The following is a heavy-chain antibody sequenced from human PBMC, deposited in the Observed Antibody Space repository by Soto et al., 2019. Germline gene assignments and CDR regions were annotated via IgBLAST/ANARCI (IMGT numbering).Heavy chain of an antibody. J-gene: IGHJ4*02. D-gene: IGHD5-18*01. Sequence: QVQLQESGPGLVKPSQTLSLTCTVSGGSISSGDYYWSWIRQPPGKGLEWIGYIYYSGSTYYNPSLKVRVTISVATSKNQFSLKLSSGTAADTAGYYGARGQWDTARVLCDYWGQGTLVTVSS. CDR3: ARGQWDTARVLCDY. V-gene: IGHV4-30-4*01. CDR1: GGSISSGDYY. CDR2: IYYSGST.